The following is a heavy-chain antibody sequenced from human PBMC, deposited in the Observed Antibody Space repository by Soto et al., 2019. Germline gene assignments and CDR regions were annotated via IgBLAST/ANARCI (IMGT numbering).Heavy chain of an antibody. CDR2: INGDGSGT. V-gene: IGHV3-74*01. D-gene: IGHD3-10*01. Sequence: EVQLVESGGDLVQPGGSLRLSCAASGFTFRSYWMHWVRQAPGEGLVWVSRINGDGSGTSYADFVEGRFTISRDNAKNTLYFQVNSLRVEDTAVYYCIRDYGEAGSTNAFDIWGQGTMVAVSS. CDR3: IRDYGEAGSTNAFDI. CDR1: GFTFRSYW. J-gene: IGHJ3*02.